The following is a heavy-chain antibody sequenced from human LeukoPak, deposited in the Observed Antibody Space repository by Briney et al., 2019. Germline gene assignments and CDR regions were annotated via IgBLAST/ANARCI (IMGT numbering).Heavy chain of an antibody. Sequence: PSETLSLTCTVSGGSVSSGSYYWSWIRQPPGKGLEWIGPIYYSGSTNYNPSLKSRVTISVDTSKDQFSLKLSSVTSADTALYYCARSIDITATGTFYYYGMDVWGQGTTVTVSS. CDR2: IYYSGST. CDR3: ARSIDITATGTFYYYGMDV. V-gene: IGHV4-61*01. J-gene: IGHJ6*02. D-gene: IGHD6-13*01. CDR1: GGSVSSGSYY.